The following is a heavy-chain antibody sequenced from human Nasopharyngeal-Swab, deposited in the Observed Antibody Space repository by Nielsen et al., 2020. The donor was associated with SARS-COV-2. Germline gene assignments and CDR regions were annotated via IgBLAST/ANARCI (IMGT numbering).Heavy chain of an antibody. CDR3: ARDNEQRAYYDYVWGSYLSFNY. V-gene: IGHV3-21*01. CDR1: GFTFSSYS. Sequence: GGSLRLSCAASGFTFSSYSMNWVRQAPGKGLEWVSSISSSTSYIYYADSVKGRFTISRDNAKKSLYLQMNSLRAEDTAVYYCARDNEQRAYYDYVWGSYLSFNYWGQGTLVTVSS. CDR2: ISSSTSYI. D-gene: IGHD3-16*02. J-gene: IGHJ4*02.